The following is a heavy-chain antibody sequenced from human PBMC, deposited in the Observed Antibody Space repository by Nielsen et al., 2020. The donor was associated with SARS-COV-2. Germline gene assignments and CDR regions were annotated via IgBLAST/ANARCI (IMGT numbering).Heavy chain of an antibody. CDR3: AAGIPLDY. D-gene: IGHD2-2*02. V-gene: IGHV3-30-3*01. J-gene: IGHJ4*02. CDR1: GFTFSSYA. Sequence: GESLKISCAASGFTFSSYAMHWVRQAPGKGLEWVAVISYDGSNKYYADSVKGRFTISRDNSKNTLYLQMNSLRAEDTAVYYCAAGIPLDYWGQGTLVTVSS. CDR2: ISYDGSNK.